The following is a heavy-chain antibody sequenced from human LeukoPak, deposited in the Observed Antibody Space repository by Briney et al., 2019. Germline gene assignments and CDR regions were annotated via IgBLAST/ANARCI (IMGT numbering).Heavy chain of an antibody. J-gene: IGHJ1*01. Sequence: SVKVSFKASGGTFSIYAISWVRQAPGQGLEWMGGIIPIFGTANYAQKFQGRVTITADESTSTAYMELSSLRSEDTAVYYCAPLPGSGSLNQHWGQGTLVTVSS. CDR1: GGTFSIYA. V-gene: IGHV1-69*13. CDR2: IIPIFGTA. CDR3: APLPGSGSLNQH. D-gene: IGHD3-22*01.